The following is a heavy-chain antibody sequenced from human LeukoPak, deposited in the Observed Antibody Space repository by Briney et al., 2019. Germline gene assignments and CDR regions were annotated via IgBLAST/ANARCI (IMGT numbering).Heavy chain of an antibody. J-gene: IGHJ4*02. CDR2: ISYDGSNK. D-gene: IGHD6-13*01. V-gene: IGHV3-30-3*01. CDR1: GFTFSSYA. Sequence: PGGSLRLSCAASGFTFSSYAMHWVRQAPGKGLEWVAVISYDGSNKYYADSVKGRFTISRDNSKNTLYLQMNSLRAEDTAVYYCARALYSRSWYGGYWGQGTLVTVSS. CDR3: ARALYSRSWYGGY.